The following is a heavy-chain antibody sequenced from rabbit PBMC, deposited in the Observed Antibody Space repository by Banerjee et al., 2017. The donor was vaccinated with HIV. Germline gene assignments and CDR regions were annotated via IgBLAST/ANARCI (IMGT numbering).Heavy chain of an antibody. CDR1: GFTLSDNYY. CDR2: IYAGGTGRT. D-gene: IGHD3-1*01. CDR3: AREWVGYFDL. Sequence: QEQLVESGGGLVQPEGSLTLTCKASGFTLSDNYYMCWVRQAPGKGLEWIACIYAGGTGRTYYASWANGRFTISQTSTTTVTLQMTSLTAADTATYFCAREWVGYFDLWGQGTLVTVS. V-gene: IGHV1S45*01. J-gene: IGHJ4*01.